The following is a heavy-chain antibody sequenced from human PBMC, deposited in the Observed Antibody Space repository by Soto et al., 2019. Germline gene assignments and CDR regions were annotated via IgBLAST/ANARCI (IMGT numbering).Heavy chain of an antibody. V-gene: IGHV3-23*01. J-gene: IGHJ4*01. CDR2: ISNYAART. CDR3: ARPPLYSSGGYFDS. D-gene: IGHD6-19*01. Sequence: PVGSLRLSCSASGFTFIDHGMTSVRQAPGKGLEWVSSISNYAARTFYADSVKGRFTVSRDRSKNTLYLQMNSLRAEDTAVYFCARPPLYSSGGYFDSWGHGTLVTVSS. CDR1: GFTFIDHG.